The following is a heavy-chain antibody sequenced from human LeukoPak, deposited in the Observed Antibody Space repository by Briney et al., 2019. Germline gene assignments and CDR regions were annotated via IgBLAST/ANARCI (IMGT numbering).Heavy chain of an antibody. D-gene: IGHD3-10*01. CDR3: AKDMGYGSGPQGFDP. CDR2: ISGSGGST. CDR1: GFTFSSYG. J-gene: IGHJ5*02. Sequence: PGGSLRLSCAASGFTFSSYGMSWVRQAPGKGLEWVSAISGSGGSTYYADSVKGRFTISRDNSKNTLYLQMNSLRAEDTAVYYCAKDMGYGSGPQGFDPWGQGTLVTVSS. V-gene: IGHV3-23*01.